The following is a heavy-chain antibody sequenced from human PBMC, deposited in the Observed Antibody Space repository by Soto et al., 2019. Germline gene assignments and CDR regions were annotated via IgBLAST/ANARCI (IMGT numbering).Heavy chain of an antibody. V-gene: IGHV3-73*01. J-gene: IGHJ6*02. CDR3: TRQRQQLVLGYYGMDV. CDR2: IRSKANSYAT. Sequence: LRLSCAASGFTFSGSAMHWVRQACGKGLEWVGRIRSKANSYATAYAASVKGRFTISRDDSKNTAYLQMNSLKTEDTAVYYCTRQRQQLVLGYYGMDVWGQGTTVTVSS. CDR1: GFTFSGSA. D-gene: IGHD6-13*01.